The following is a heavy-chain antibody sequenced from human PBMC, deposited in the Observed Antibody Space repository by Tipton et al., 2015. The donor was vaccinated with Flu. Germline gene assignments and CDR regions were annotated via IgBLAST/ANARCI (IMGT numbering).Heavy chain of an antibody. CDR2: IYSSGGS. CDR3: ARGSGSGTFMIFDF. Sequence: TLSLTCTVSGGSLSSYYWSSIRQPAGEGLEWIGRIYSSGGSKYNPSLRGRLTMSVDASKKEFSLKLNSVTAADTAVYYCARGSGSGTFMIFDFWGQGMLVTVSS. V-gene: IGHV4-4*07. D-gene: IGHD3-10*01. CDR1: GGSLSSYY. J-gene: IGHJ4*02.